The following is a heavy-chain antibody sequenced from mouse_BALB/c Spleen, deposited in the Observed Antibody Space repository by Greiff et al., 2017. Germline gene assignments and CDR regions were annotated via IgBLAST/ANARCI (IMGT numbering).Heavy chain of an antibody. J-gene: IGHJ2*01. V-gene: IGHV14-1*02. CDR3: ARVTTVVRFDY. Sequence: EVQRVESGAELVRPGALVKLSCKASGFNIKDYYMHWVKQRPEQGLEWIGWIDPENGNTIYDPKFQGKASITADTSSNTAYLQLSSLTSEDTAVYYCARVTTVVRFDYWGQGTTLTVSS. CDR1: GFNIKDYY. D-gene: IGHD1-1*01. CDR2: IDPENGNT.